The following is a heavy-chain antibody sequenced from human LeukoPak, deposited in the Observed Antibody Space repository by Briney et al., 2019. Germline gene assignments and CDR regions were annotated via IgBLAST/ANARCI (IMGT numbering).Heavy chain of an antibody. V-gene: IGHV3-7*01. Sequence: SGGSLRLSCAASGFTFSTYWMSWVRQAPGKGLGWVANINQDGSQKRYVDSVQGRFTISRDNTKNSLFLQMNSLRAEDTAVYYCARLKDDVTKLDYWGQGTLVTVSS. CDR2: INQDGSQK. CDR3: ARLKDDVTKLDY. CDR1: GFTFSTYW. J-gene: IGHJ4*02. D-gene: IGHD2-8*01.